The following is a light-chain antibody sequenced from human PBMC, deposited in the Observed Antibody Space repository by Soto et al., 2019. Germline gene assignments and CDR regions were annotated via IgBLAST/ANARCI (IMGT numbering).Light chain of an antibody. J-gene: IGKJ1*01. CDR2: DAS. V-gene: IGKV3-11*01. CDR1: QSVSSY. Sequence: EIVLTQSPGTLSLSPGERATLSCRASQSVSSYLAWYQQKPGQAPRLLIYDASTRATGISAIFSGSGSGTDFTLTISSLEPEDFAVYYGKQRSNWPVTFGQGTRVEVK. CDR3: KQRSNWPVT.